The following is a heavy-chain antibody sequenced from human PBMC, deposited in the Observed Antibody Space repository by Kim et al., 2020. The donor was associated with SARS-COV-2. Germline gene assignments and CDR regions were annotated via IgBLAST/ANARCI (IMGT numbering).Heavy chain of an antibody. J-gene: IGHJ4*01. D-gene: IGHD5-18*01. V-gene: IGHV3-53*01. CDR3: GGDTAFDY. CDR1: GFTVSSNC. CDR2: IYNGGAK. Sequence: GGSLRLSCAASGFTVSSNCMHWVRQAPGKGLEWVSVIYNGGAKNYDASSKNRFSITTAKNTKTILLQQNSILSADDTALYCGGGDTAFDYLGYGTVVTV.